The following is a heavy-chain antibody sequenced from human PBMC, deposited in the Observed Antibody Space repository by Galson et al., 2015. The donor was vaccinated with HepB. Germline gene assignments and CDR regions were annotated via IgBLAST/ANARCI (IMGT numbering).Heavy chain of an antibody. J-gene: IGHJ4*02. CDR3: VKDRARGYSYGYWHYFDD. CDR1: GFIFSNYW. V-gene: IGHV3-74*01. D-gene: IGHD5-18*01. CDR2: INTDGTFL. Sequence: SLRLSCAASGFIFSNYWMHWVRQTPGKGPVWISRINTDGTFLNYADSVKGRFTISRDNAKNSLHLQMNSLRTEDTALYYCVKDRARGYSYGYWHYFDDWGREPWSPSPQ.